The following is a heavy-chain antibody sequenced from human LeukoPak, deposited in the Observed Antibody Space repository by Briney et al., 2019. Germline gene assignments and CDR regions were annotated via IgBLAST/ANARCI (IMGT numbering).Heavy chain of an antibody. J-gene: IGHJ4*02. CDR2: IYYSGST. CDR3: ARDLSRYDILTGYYKPGSFDY. D-gene: IGHD3-9*01. V-gene: IGHV4-59*12. CDR1: GGSISSYY. Sequence: PSETLSLTCTVSGGSISSYYWSWLRQPPGKGLEWIGFIYYSGSTHYKSSLKSRVTISVDTSKNQFSLRLSSVTAADTAVYYCARDLSRYDILTGYYKPGSFDYWGQGTLVTVSS.